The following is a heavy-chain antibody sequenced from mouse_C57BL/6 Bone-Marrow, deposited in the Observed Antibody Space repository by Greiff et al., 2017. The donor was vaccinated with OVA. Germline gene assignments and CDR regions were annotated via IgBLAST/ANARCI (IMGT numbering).Heavy chain of an antibody. V-gene: IGHV1-55*01. Sequence: QVQLQQPGAELVKPGASVKMSCKASGYTFTSYWITWVKQRPGQGLEWIGDIYPGSGSTNYNEKFKSKATLTVDTSSSTAYMQLSSLTSEDSAVDYCVRSYGSSDEGYFDYWGQGTTLTVSS. CDR3: VRSYGSSDEGYFDY. CDR1: GYTFTSYW. CDR2: IYPGSGST. J-gene: IGHJ2*01. D-gene: IGHD1-1*01.